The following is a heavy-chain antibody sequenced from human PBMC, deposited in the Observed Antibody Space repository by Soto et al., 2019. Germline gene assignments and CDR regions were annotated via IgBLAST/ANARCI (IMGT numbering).Heavy chain of an antibody. Sequence: QVQLVESGGGVVQPGRSLRLSCAASGFTFSTHAMHWVRQAPGKGLECVAIVSFVGSNKYYADSVKGRFTISRDNSKNTLYLQMSVLTPEDTAVYYCARDQTGITTTGGGRIDHWGQGTLVTVSS. CDR2: VSFVGSNK. J-gene: IGHJ4*02. V-gene: IGHV3-30-3*01. D-gene: IGHD1-20*01. CDR1: GFTFSTHA. CDR3: ARDQTGITTTGGGRIDH.